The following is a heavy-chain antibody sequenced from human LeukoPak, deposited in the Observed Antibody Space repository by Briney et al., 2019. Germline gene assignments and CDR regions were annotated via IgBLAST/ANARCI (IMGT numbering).Heavy chain of an antibody. Sequence: GGSLGLSCAASAFTFSSYAMSWVRQAPGKGLEWVSTISGSGGSTYYADSVKGRFTISRDNSKNTLYLQLNSLRAEDTAVYYCAKHGTSGYYYFDYWGQGTLVTVSS. CDR1: AFTFSSYA. D-gene: IGHD3-22*01. CDR3: AKHGTSGYYYFDY. CDR2: ISGSGGST. J-gene: IGHJ4*02. V-gene: IGHV3-23*01.